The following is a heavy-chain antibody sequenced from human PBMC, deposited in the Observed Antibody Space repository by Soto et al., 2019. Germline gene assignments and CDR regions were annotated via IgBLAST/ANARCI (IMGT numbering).Heavy chain of an antibody. Sequence: QVQLVESGGGLVQPGGSLRLTCVASGFTFGSHGIHWVRQAPGKGLAWVAVISYDETNEHYVDSVKGRFTIAMDNSKSSLYLLMNRVRPEDTAVYKCAEDLRTTISYVGMDVWCQGTTGPVS. V-gene: IGHV3-30*18. CDR2: ISYDETNE. CDR3: AEDLRTTISYVGMDV. J-gene: IGHJ6*02. D-gene: IGHD3-16*01. CDR1: GFTFGSHG.